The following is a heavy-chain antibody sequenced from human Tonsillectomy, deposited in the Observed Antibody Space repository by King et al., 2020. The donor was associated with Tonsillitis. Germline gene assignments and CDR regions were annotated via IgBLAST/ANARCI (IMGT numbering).Heavy chain of an antibody. CDR3: ARDGRVYGYYEGFEY. J-gene: IGHJ4*02. CDR2: ISTYNGNT. V-gene: IGHV1-18*04. Sequence: QLVQSGAEVKKPGASVKVSCKASGYTFTSYGICWVRQAPGQGLEWMGWISTYNGNTNYAQKLQGRVTMTTDTSTSTAYMELRSLRSDDRAVYYFARDGRVYGYYEGFEYWGRGTLVTVSS. D-gene: IGHD5/OR15-5a*01. CDR1: GYTFTSYG.